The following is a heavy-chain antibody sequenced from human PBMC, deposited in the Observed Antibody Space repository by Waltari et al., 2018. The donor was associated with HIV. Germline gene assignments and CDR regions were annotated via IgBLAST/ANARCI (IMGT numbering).Heavy chain of an antibody. J-gene: IGHJ4*02. CDR3: ASLYNYVWGSPPPFDY. CDR2: INSDGSST. D-gene: IGHD3-16*01. CDR1: GFTCGIYW. Sequence: EVQLVESGGGLVQPGWSLRLSCAAAGFTCGIYWLSWVRQAPGKGLVWVSRINSDGSSTTYADSVKGRFTISRDNAKNTVYLQMNSLRAEDTALYYCASLYNYVWGSPPPFDYWGQGTLVTVSS. V-gene: IGHV3-74*01.